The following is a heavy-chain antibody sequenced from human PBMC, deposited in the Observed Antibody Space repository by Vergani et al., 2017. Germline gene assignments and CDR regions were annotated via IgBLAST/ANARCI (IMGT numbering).Heavy chain of an antibody. J-gene: IGHJ4*02. D-gene: IGHD3-10*01. CDR1: GFTFSSYG. CDR3: AKDXDYGSGSYRPYDY. Sequence: QVQLVESGGGVVQPGGSLRLSCAASGFTFSSYGMHWVRQAPGKGLEWVAFIRYDGSNKYYTDSVKGRLTISRDNSKNTLYLQMNSLRAEDTAVYYCAKDXDYGSGSYRPYDYWGQGTRVTVSS. CDR2: IRYDGSNK. V-gene: IGHV3-30*02.